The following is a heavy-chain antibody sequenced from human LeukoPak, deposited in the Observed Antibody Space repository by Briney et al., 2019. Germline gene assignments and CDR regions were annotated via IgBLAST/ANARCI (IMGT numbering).Heavy chain of an antibody. CDR2: TSTRSRYT. D-gene: IGHD1-26*01. Sequence: GGSLRLSCAASGFTFSDYYMSWIRQAPGKGLEWVSYTSTRSRYTDYADSVKGRFTISRDNSKNTLYLQMNSLRAEDTAVYYCAREWELLTFDYWGQGTLVTVSS. CDR3: AREWELLTFDY. V-gene: IGHV3-11*06. CDR1: GFTFSDYY. J-gene: IGHJ4*02.